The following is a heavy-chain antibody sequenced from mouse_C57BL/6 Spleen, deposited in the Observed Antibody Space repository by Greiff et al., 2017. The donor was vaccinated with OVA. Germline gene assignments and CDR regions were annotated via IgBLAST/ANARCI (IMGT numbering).Heavy chain of an antibody. CDR2: IYPRSGNT. V-gene: IGHV1-81*01. J-gene: IGHJ4*01. CDR3: ARQGITTVVATDYAMDY. CDR1: GYTFTSYG. Sequence: VQLQQSGAELARPGASVKLSCKASGYTFTSYGISWVKQRTGQGLEWIGEIYPRSGNTYYNEKFKGKATRTADKSSSTAYIELRSLTSEDSAVYFCARQGITTVVATDYAMDYWGQGTSVTVSS. D-gene: IGHD1-1*01.